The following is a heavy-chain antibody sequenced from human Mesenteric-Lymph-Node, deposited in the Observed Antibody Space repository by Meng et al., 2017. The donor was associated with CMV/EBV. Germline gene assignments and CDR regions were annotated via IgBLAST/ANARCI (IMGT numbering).Heavy chain of an antibody. J-gene: IGHJ6*02. CDR1: GFTFDDYG. CDR2: ISFNGKDK. V-gene: IGHV3-30*03. D-gene: IGHD3-9*01. CDR3: ARDLYDILSPYSSDHGMDV. Sequence: GESLKISCAASGFTFDDYGMSWVRQVPGKGLEWIAVISFNGKDKYYADSVRGRFIVSRDNSQNTVHLQMSSLRTEDTAVYYCARDLYDILSPYSSDHGMDVWGQGTTVTVSS.